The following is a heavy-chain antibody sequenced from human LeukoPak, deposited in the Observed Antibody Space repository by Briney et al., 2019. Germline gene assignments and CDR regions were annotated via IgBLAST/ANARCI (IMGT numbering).Heavy chain of an antibody. CDR1: GFTFSSYW. CDR2: MKQDGSEK. J-gene: IGHJ4*02. D-gene: IGHD3-9*01. CDR3: ARDRYDILTGYLVFDY. V-gene: IGHV3-7*01. Sequence: GGSLRLSCAASGFTFSSYWMSWVRQAPGKGLEWVANMKQDGSEKYYVDSVKGRFTISRDNAKNSLYLQMNSLRAEDTAVYYCARDRYDILTGYLVFDYWGQGTLVTVSS.